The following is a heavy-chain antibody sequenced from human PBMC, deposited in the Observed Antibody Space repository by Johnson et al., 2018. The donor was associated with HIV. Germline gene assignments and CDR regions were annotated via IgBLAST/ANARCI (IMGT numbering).Heavy chain of an antibody. J-gene: IGHJ3*02. V-gene: IGHV3-23*01. Sequence: GDLVQPGGSLRLSCAASGFTFSDVWMTWVRQAPGKRLEWVSAISGSGGSTYYADSVKGRFTISRDNSKNTLYLQMNSLRAEDTAVYYCAKNTAMVGDAFDIWGQGTMVTVSS. CDR2: ISGSGGST. CDR3: AKNTAMVGDAFDI. D-gene: IGHD5-18*01. CDR1: GFTFSDVW.